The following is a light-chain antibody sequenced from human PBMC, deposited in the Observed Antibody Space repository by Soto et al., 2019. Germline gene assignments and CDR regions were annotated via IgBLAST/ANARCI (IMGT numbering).Light chain of an antibody. J-gene: IGLJ7*01. Sequence: QSVLTQPPSASGTPGQRVTISCSGSSSNIGSHTVNWYQQLPGTAPKLLVYSNNQRASGVPDRFSGSKSGTSASLAISGLQAEDEADYCCAAWDDSLNGAVFGGGTQLTVL. CDR2: SNN. CDR1: SSNIGSHT. CDR3: AAWDDSLNGAV. V-gene: IGLV1-44*01.